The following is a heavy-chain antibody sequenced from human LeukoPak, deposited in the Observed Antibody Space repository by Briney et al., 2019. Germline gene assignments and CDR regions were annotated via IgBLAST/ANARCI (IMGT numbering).Heavy chain of an antibody. J-gene: IGHJ4*02. CDR3: ARDTGAVAVDY. CDR2: ISSSASII. CDR1: GFTFSSYE. D-gene: IGHD6-19*01. V-gene: IGHV3-48*03. Sequence: GGSLRLSCAASGFTFSSYEMNWVRQAPGKGLEWVSYISSSASIIYYADSVKGRFTISRDNAKNSLYLQMNSLRAEDTAIYYCARDTGAVAVDYWGQGTLVTVSS.